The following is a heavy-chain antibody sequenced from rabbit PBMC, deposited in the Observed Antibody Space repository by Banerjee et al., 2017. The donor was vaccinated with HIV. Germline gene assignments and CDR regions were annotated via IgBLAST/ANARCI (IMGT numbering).Heavy chain of an antibody. CDR2: IYVGKGST. CDR1: GFSFSSSYW. D-gene: IGHD6-1*01. V-gene: IGHV1S45*01. Sequence: EESGGGLVQPEGSLTLTCTASGFSFSSSYWICWVRQAPGKGLEWIGIIYVGKGSTDYASWVNGRFTISSDNAQNTVDLQMNSLTAADTATYFCARGDDGDPSDGYALSLWGQGTLVTVS. CDR3: ARGDDGDPSDGYALSL. J-gene: IGHJ6*01.